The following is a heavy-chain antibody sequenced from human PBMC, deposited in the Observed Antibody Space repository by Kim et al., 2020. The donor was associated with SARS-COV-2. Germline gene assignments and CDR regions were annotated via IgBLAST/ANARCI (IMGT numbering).Heavy chain of an antibody. J-gene: IGHJ4*02. V-gene: IGHV4-59*01. D-gene: IGHD5-12*01. Sequence: PSLKRRVTIAVDTSKNQFSLKLSSVTAADTAVYYCARAEMATISGFCFVYWGQGTLVTVSS. CDR3: ARAEMATISGFCFVY.